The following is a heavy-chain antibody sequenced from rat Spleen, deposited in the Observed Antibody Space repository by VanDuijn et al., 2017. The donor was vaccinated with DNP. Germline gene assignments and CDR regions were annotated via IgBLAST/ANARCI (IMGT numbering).Heavy chain of an antibody. D-gene: IGHD4-1*01. V-gene: IGHV3-1*01. Sequence: EVQLQESGPGLVKPSQSLSLTCSVTGYSITSNYWGWIRKFPGNKMEWIGHISYSGSTSYNPSLKSRISITRDTSKNQFFLHLNAVTTEDTATYYCAREEAYYGDDFFDYWGQGLMVTVSS. CDR2: ISYSGST. CDR1: GYSITSNY. J-gene: IGHJ2*01. CDR3: AREEAYYGDDFFDY.